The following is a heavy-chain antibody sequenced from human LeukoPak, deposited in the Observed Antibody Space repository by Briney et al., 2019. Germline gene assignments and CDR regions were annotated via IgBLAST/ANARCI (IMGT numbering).Heavy chain of an antibody. CDR2: INHSGST. CDR3: AGQWGYSGYDFDY. Sequence: SETLSLTCAVYGGSFSGYYWSWIRQPPGKGLEWIGEINHSGSTNYNPSLKSRVTISVDTSKNQFSLKLSSVTAADTAVYYCAGQWGYSGYDFDYWGQGTLVTVSS. D-gene: IGHD5-12*01. V-gene: IGHV4-34*01. CDR1: GGSFSGYY. J-gene: IGHJ4*02.